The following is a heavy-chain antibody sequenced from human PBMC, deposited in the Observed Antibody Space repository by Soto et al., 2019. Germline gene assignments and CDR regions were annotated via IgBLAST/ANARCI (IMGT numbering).Heavy chain of an antibody. CDR1: VGSISSGGYS. J-gene: IGHJ4*02. CDR3: ARFRYSQFDY. D-gene: IGHD6-13*01. Sequence: TLSLTCAVSVGSISSGGYSWSWILQPPGKGLEWIGYIYHSGSTYYNPSLKSRVTISVDRSKNQFSLKLSSMTAADTAVYYCARFRYSQFDYWGQGTLVTVSS. CDR2: IYHSGST. V-gene: IGHV4-30-2*01.